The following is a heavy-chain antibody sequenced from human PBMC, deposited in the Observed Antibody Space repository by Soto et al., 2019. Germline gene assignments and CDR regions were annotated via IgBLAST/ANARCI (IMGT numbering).Heavy chain of an antibody. CDR2: IWFDGSNK. Sequence: QVELVESGGGVVQPGRSLRLSCAASGFTFSTYGMHWIRQAPGKGLEWVAVIWFDGSNKYFADSVKGRFTISRDKSKNTLYRQMGSLRAVDTAVYYCARDASMIMGPDAFDMWGQRTMVSVSS. CDR3: ARDASMIMGPDAFDM. V-gene: IGHV3-33*01. CDR1: GFTFSTYG. J-gene: IGHJ3*02. D-gene: IGHD3-16*01.